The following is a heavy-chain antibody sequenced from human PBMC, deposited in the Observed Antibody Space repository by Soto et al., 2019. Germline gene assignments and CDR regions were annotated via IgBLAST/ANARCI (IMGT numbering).Heavy chain of an antibody. CDR2: IIPMFETV. V-gene: IGHV1-69*13. CDR3: ARGLRTGNYGMDV. D-gene: IGHD2-15*01. Sequence: ASVKVSCKASGGTFDNYAVSWVRQAPGQGLELMGGIIPMFETVNYAQRFQGRLTIAADESTSTAYMELTSLTSADTAIYFCARGLRTGNYGMDVWGQGTTVTVSS. J-gene: IGHJ6*02. CDR1: GGTFDNYA.